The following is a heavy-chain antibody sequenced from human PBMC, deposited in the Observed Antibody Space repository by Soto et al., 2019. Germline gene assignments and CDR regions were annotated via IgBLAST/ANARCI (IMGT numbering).Heavy chain of an antibody. V-gene: IGHV3-53*01. CDR1: GFNVNSSY. Sequence: EVQVVESGGGLIQPGGSLRLSCAASGFNVNSSYMTWIRQAPGKGLQWVADISSGGTTKYSDSVRGRFSISRDMSKNTLYLQMNSLRVEDTAIYSCARQFPSDNYGNRLDPWGQGTLVTVSA. CDR2: ISSGGTT. J-gene: IGHJ5*02. D-gene: IGHD4-17*01. CDR3: ARQFPSDNYGNRLDP.